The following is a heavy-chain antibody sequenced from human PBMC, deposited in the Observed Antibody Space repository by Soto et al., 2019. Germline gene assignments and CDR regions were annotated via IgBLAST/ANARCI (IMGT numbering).Heavy chain of an antibody. Sequence: PSETLSLTCTVSGGSISSSSYYWGWIRQPPGKGLEWIGSIYYSGSTYYNPSLKSRVTISVDTSKNQFSLKLSSVTAADTAVYYCARGQIYCSGGSCYSGLSYYFDYWGQGTLVTVSS. CDR3: ARGQIYCSGGSCYSGLSYYFDY. D-gene: IGHD2-15*01. J-gene: IGHJ4*02. V-gene: IGHV4-39*07. CDR1: GGSISSSSYY. CDR2: IYYSGST.